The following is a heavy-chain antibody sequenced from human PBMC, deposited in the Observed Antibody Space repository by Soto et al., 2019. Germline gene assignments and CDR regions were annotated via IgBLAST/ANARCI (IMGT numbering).Heavy chain of an antibody. J-gene: IGHJ4*02. D-gene: IGHD3-22*01. CDR2: ISGSGGNT. CDR3: GKRVYLDDSSFYNDLDY. Sequence: EVQLLESGGGVVQPGGSLRLSCAASGFTFSSYAMHWVRQAPGKGLEWVAAISGSGGNTYYADSVKGRFTISRDNSKKTLYHQIINRRAEETAVYYCGKRVYLDDSSFYNDLDYWGQGTLVTVSS. CDR1: GFTFSSYA. V-gene: IGHV3-23*01.